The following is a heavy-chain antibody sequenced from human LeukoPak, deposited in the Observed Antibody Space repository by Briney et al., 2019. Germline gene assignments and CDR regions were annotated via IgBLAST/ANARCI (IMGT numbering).Heavy chain of an antibody. CDR1: GGSFSGYY. J-gene: IGHJ3*02. CDR2: INHSGST. V-gene: IGHV4-34*01. D-gene: IGHD3-3*01. CDR3: ASGIRFLEWLRFLPENHYAFDI. Sequence: PSETLSLTCAVYGGSFSGYYWSWIRQPPGKGLEWIGEINHSGSTNYNPSLKSRVTISVDTSKNQFSLKLSSVTAADTAVYYCASGIRFLEWLRFLPENHYAFDIWGQGTMVTVSS.